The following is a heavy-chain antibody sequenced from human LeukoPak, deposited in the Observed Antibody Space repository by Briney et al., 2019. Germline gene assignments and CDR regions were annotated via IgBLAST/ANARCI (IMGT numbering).Heavy chain of an antibody. CDR1: GFTFTRSA. D-gene: IGHD3-10*01. CDR2: NVVGSGNR. Sequence: SVKVSCKASGFTFTRSAMQWVRQARGQRLEWIGWNVVGSGNRKYAQKFQERVTITRDMSTGTAYMELSSLRSEDTAVYYCAASGFGFGELPSYFYYYMDVWGKGTTVTISS. CDR3: AASGFGFGELPSYFYYYMDV. J-gene: IGHJ6*03. V-gene: IGHV1-58*02.